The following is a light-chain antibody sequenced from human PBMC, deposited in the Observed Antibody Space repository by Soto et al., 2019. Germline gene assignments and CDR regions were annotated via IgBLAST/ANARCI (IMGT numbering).Light chain of an antibody. Sequence: DIQMTQSPATLSASVGDRVTITCQASQYISSWLAWYQQKPGKAPKLLIYDASSLESGVPSRFSGSGSGTEFTLTISSLQPDDFATYYCQQYNSYSWTFGQGTKVEIK. CDR1: QYISSW. CDR3: QQYNSYSWT. J-gene: IGKJ1*01. V-gene: IGKV1-5*01. CDR2: DAS.